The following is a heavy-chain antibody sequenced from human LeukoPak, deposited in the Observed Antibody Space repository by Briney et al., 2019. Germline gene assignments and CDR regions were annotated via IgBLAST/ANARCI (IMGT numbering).Heavy chain of an antibody. CDR3: ARHGNYYDTSQSDP. Sequence: PSETLSLTCAVYGGSFNGYYWSWIRQPPGKGLEWIGEINHSGSTSYNPSLKSRVTISVDTSKNQFSLKLSSVTAADTAVYYCARHGNYYDTSQSDPWGQGTLVTVSS. J-gene: IGHJ5*02. CDR1: GGSFNGYY. D-gene: IGHD3-22*01. V-gene: IGHV4-34*01. CDR2: INHSGST.